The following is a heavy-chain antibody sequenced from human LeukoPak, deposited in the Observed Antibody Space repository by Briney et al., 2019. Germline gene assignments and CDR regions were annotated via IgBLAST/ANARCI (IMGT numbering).Heavy chain of an antibody. Sequence: SETLSLTCTVSGGSISSGDYYWSWIRQPPGKGLQWIGHIYYSGSTYYNPSLKSRITISLDTSKNQFSLRLSSVTAADTAVYYCARVPGESSGYPYFDYWGQGTLVTASS. D-gene: IGHD3-22*01. CDR2: IYYSGST. V-gene: IGHV4-30-4*08. CDR1: GGSISSGDYY. J-gene: IGHJ4*02. CDR3: ARVPGESSGYPYFDY.